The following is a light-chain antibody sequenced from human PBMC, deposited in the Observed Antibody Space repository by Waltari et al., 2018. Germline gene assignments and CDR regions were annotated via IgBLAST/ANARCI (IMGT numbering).Light chain of an antibody. Sequence: QSALTQPASVSGSPGQSITISFTGTSSALCRYNYFSWSQQHPGKAPKLIIFDVTNRPPGVSNRFSGAKSGNTASLIISGLQGEDEADYYCSSYMDTTALELFGGGTSLTVL. CDR1: SSALCRYNY. CDR3: SSYMDTTALEL. V-gene: IGLV2-14*03. CDR2: DVT. J-gene: IGLJ2*01.